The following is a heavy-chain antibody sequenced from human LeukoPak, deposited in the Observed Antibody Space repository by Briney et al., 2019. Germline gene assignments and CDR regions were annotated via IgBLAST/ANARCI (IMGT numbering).Heavy chain of an antibody. Sequence: PGGSLRLSCAASGFTFSSYAMSWVRQAPGKGLEWVSIIYSGGNTYYADSVKGRFTISRDNSKNTLDLQMNSLRAEDTAVYYCARGGLALRPGYFDYWGQGTLVTVSS. CDR2: IYSGGNT. D-gene: IGHD1-7*01. CDR1: GFTFSSYA. V-gene: IGHV3-53*01. J-gene: IGHJ4*02. CDR3: ARGGLALRPGYFDY.